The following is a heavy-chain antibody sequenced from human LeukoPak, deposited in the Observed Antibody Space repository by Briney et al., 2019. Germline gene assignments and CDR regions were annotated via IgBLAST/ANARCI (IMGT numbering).Heavy chain of an antibody. CDR1: GGSISSGDYY. Sequence: PSETLSLTCTVSGGSISSGDYYWSWIRQPPGKGLEWIGYIYYSGSTYYNPSLKSRVTISVDTSKNQFSLKLSPVTAADTAVYYCARLGYYDYVWGSYRWEYYFDYWGQGTLVTVSS. D-gene: IGHD3-16*02. V-gene: IGHV4-30-4*08. CDR3: ARLGYYDYVWGSYRWEYYFDY. J-gene: IGHJ4*02. CDR2: IYYSGST.